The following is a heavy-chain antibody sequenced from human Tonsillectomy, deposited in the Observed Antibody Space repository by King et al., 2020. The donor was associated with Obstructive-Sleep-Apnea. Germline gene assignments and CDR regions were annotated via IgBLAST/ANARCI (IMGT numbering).Heavy chain of an antibody. J-gene: IGHJ5*02. CDR1: GGSFSGYY. Sequence: QVQLPQWGAGLLKPSETLSLTCAVYGGSFSGYYWSWIRQPPGKGLEWIGEINHSGSTNYNPSLKSRVTISVDTSKNQFSLKLSSVTAADTAVYYCAREGLRWLRLKTNWFDPWGQGTLVTVSS. D-gene: IGHD5-12*01. CDR2: INHSGST. CDR3: AREGLRWLRLKTNWFDP. V-gene: IGHV4-34*01.